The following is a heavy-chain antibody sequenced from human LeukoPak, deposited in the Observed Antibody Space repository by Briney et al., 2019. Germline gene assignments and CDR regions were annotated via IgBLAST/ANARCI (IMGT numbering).Heavy chain of an antibody. J-gene: IGHJ4*02. D-gene: IGHD3-22*01. CDR3: AREYYDSTGPVDY. Sequence: ETLSLTCTVSGGSISSSSYYWGWIRQAPGKGLEWVAVIYSGGRTYYADSVKGRFTISRDNSKNTLFLQMNSLRAEDTAVYYCAREYYDSTGPVDYWGQGTLVTVTS. V-gene: IGHV3-53*01. CDR2: IYSGGRT. CDR1: GGSISSSSYY.